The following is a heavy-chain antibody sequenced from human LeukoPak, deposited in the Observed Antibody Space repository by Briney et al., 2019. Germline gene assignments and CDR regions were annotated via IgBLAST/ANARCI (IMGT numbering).Heavy chain of an antibody. J-gene: IGHJ4*02. V-gene: IGHV3-53*01. Sequence: GGSLRLSCAASGFTVSSNYMSWVRQAPGKGLEWVSVIYSGGSTYYADSVKGRFTISRDNAKNSLYLQMNSLRAEDTAVYYCAREPKDYDFWSGYSPYRDYWGQGTLVTVSS. CDR3: AREPKDYDFWSGYSPYRDY. CDR2: IYSGGST. CDR1: GFTVSSNY. D-gene: IGHD3-3*01.